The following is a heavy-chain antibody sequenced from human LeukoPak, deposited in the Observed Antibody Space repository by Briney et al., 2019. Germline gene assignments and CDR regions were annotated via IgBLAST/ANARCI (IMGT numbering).Heavy chain of an antibody. J-gene: IGHJ4*02. Sequence: SETLSLTCTVSGGSISSYYWSWLRQPPGKGLEWIGYIYYSGSTNYNPSLKSRVTISVDTSKNQFSLKLSSVTAADTAVYYCARESSYGDFDYWGQGTLVTVSS. V-gene: IGHV4-59*01. CDR3: ARESSYGDFDY. CDR1: GGSISSYY. D-gene: IGHD5-18*01. CDR2: IYYSGST.